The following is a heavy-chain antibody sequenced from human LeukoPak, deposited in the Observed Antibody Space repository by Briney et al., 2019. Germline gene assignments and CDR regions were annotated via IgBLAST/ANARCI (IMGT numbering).Heavy chain of an antibody. J-gene: IGHJ6*02. CDR3: ARASYGMDV. Sequence: GGSLRLSCAASGFTFSSYAMHWVRQAPGKGLEWVAVISYDGSNKYYADSVKGRFTISRDNSKNTLYLQMNSLRAEDTAMYYCARASYGMDVWGQGTTVTVSS. V-gene: IGHV3-30-3*01. CDR2: ISYDGSNK. CDR1: GFTFSSYA.